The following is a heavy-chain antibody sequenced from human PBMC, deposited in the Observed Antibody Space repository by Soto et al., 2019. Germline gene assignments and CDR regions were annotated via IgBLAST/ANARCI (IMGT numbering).Heavy chain of an antibody. CDR1: Y. J-gene: IGHJ3*02. Sequence: YMCWARQDKIQWLEWMGMITPSGGNTSYAQKFRGRVTMTRDTSTSTVYMELSSLRSEDTAVYYFARGMLTGVYIVATSIWGHRTMVTVSS. D-gene: IGHD5-12*01. V-gene: IGHV1-46*01. CDR2: ITPSGGNT. CDR3: ARGMLTGVYIVATSI.